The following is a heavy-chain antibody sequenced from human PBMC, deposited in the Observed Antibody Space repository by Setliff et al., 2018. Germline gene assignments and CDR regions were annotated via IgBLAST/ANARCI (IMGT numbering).Heavy chain of an antibody. CDR2: IIHSGST. D-gene: IGHD4-17*01. Sequence: SETLSLTCAVYGGSFSGYYWSWIRQPPGKRLEWIGEIIHSGSTNYNPSLKSRVTISVDTSKNQFSLKLSPVTAADTAVYYCASLYGDPYYFDYWGQGTLVTVSS. CDR1: GGSFSGYY. CDR3: ASLYGDPYYFDY. J-gene: IGHJ4*02. V-gene: IGHV4-34*12.